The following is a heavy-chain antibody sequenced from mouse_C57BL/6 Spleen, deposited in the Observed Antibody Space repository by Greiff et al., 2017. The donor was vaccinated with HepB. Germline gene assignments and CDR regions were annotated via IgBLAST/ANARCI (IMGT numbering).Heavy chain of an antibody. V-gene: IGHV1-15*01. CDR1: GYTFTDYE. D-gene: IGHD4-1*01. Sequence: QVQLQQSGAELVRPGASVTLSCKASGYTFTDYEMHWVKQTPVHGLEWIGAIDPETGGTAYNQKFKGKAILTADKSSSTAYMELRSLTSEDSAVYYCTRGENGKGDYFDYWGQGTTLTVSS. CDR3: TRGENGKGDYFDY. J-gene: IGHJ2*01. CDR2: IDPETGGT.